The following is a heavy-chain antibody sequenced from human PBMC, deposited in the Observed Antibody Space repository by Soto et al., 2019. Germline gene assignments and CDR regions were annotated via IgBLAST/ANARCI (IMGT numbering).Heavy chain of an antibody. CDR3: AKDSKKLLYGDYAPEKIYYYYGMDV. CDR2: ISYDGSNK. J-gene: IGHJ6*02. CDR1: GFTFSSYG. D-gene: IGHD4-17*01. V-gene: IGHV3-30*18. Sequence: GGSLRLSCAASGFTFSSYGMHWVRQAPGKGLEWVAVISYDGSNKYYADSVKGRFTISRDNSKNTLYLQMNSLRAEDTAVYYCAKDSKKLLYGDYAPEKIYYYYGMDVWGQGTTVTVSS.